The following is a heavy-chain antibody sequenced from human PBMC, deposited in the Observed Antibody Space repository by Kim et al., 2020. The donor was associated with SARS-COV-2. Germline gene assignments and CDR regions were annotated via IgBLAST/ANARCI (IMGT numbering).Heavy chain of an antibody. V-gene: IGHV3-9*01. Sequence: GGSLRLSCAASGFTFGDYAMHWVRQAPGKGLEWVSGINWNSATLAYTDSVKGRFTISRDNAKNSLFLQMNSLRVEDTALYYCAKISQRHSNSWRRDAFDIWGRGTMV. CDR1: GFTFGDYA. J-gene: IGHJ3*02. CDR3: AKISQRHSNSWRRDAFDI. D-gene: IGHD2-2*01. CDR2: INWNSATL.